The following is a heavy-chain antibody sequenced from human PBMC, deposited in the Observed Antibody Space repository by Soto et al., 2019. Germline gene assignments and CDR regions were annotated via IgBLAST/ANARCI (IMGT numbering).Heavy chain of an antibody. CDR3: TRSGPQITIFDY. Sequence: GGSLRLSCTASGFTSGDYAMSWFRQAPGKGLEWVGFIRSKAYGGTTEYAASVKGRFTISRDDSKSIAYLQMNSLKTEDTAVYYCTRSGPQITIFDYWGQGTLVTVSS. J-gene: IGHJ4*02. CDR1: GFTSGDYA. CDR2: IRSKAYGGTT. D-gene: IGHD2-2*01. V-gene: IGHV3-49*03.